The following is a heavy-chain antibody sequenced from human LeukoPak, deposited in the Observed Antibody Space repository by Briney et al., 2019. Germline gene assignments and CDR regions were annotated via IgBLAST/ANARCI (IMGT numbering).Heavy chain of an antibody. D-gene: IGHD5-18*01. CDR3: ARGYSYYFDY. Sequence: PSETLSLTCTVSGGSISSYYWSWIRQPPGKGLEWIGYIYSSGSTNYNPSLKSRATISVGTSKSQFSLKLSSVSAADTAVYYCARGYSYYFDYWGQGTLVTVSS. CDR1: GGSISSYY. CDR2: IYSSGST. J-gene: IGHJ4*02. V-gene: IGHV4-59*01.